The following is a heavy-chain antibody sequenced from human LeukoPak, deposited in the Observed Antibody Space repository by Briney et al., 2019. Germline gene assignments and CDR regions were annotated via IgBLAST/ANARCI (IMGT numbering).Heavy chain of an antibody. V-gene: IGHV4-39*07. CDR1: GGSISSSSYY. D-gene: IGHD3-9*01. Sequence: SETLSLTCTVSGGSISSSSYYWGWIRQPPGKGLEWIGSIYYSGSTYYNPSLKSRVTISVDTSKNQFSLKLSSVTAADTAVYYCARVGYDILIDYYYYMDVWGKGTTVTVSS. J-gene: IGHJ6*03. CDR3: ARVGYDILIDYYYYMDV. CDR2: IYYSGST.